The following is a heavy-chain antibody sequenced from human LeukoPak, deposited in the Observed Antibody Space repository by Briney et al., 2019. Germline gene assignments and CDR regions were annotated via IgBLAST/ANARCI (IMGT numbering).Heavy chain of an antibody. J-gene: IGHJ5*02. CDR3: AREGYASNWYAD. V-gene: IGHV4-59*11. CDR1: GGAISSHY. D-gene: IGHD2-2*01. CDR2: IYFTGST. Sequence: SATLSLTCTVSGGAISSHYWSWIRQPPGKGLEWICYIYFTGSTNYNPSLRGRVTISVATSKNKFSLNLRSVTAADTAVYYRAREGYASNWYADWGQGTLVTVSS.